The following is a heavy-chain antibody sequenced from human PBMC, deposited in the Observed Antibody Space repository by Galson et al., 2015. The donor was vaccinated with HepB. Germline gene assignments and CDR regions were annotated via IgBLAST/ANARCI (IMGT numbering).Heavy chain of an antibody. J-gene: IGHJ4*02. Sequence: QSGAEVKKPGESLRVSCKGSGYSFTSYWISWVRQMPGKGLEWMGRIDPSDSYTNYSPSFQGHVTISADKSISTAYLQWSSLKASDTAMYYCARIAPYCSGGSCPRAPYDYWGQGTLVTVSS. CDR3: ARIAPYCSGGSCPRAPYDY. D-gene: IGHD2-15*01. CDR2: IDPSDSYT. CDR1: GYSFTSYW. V-gene: IGHV5-10-1*01.